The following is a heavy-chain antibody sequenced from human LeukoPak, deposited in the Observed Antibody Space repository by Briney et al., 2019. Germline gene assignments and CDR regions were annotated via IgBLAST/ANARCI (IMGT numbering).Heavy chain of an antibody. Sequence: SETLSLTCTVSGGSISSSSYYWGWIRQPPGKGLEWIGSIYYSGSTYYNPSLKSRVTISVDTSKNQFSLKLSSVTAADTAVYYCARRLVGATRAFDYWGQGTLVTVSS. D-gene: IGHD1-26*01. CDR1: GGSISSSSYY. CDR2: IYYSGST. J-gene: IGHJ4*02. V-gene: IGHV4-39*01. CDR3: ARRLVGATRAFDY.